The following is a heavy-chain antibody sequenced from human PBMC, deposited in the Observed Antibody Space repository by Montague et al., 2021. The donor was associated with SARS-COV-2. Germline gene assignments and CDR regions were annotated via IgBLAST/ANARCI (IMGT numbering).Heavy chain of an antibody. V-gene: IGHV4-4*02. J-gene: IGHJ6*02. CDR3: SRGHLGVVPATLWFGVYYYYGLDV. CDR1: GGSISSSNW. D-gene: IGHD2-2*01. Sequence: SETLSLTCAVSGGSISSSNWWSWVRQPPGKGLEWIGEIYHSGSTNFNPSLKSRVTISVDKSKNQFSLKLSSVTAADTAVYYCSRGHLGVVPATLWFGVYYYYGLDVWGQGTTVTVAS. CDR2: IYHSGST.